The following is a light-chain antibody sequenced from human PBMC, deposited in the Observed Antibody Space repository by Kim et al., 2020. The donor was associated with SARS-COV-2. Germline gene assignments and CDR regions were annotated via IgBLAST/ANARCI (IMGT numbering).Light chain of an antibody. CDR2: EDN. J-gene: IGLJ1*01. CDR1: SGNIASSY. CDR3: LSYDTTNPLYV. Sequence: NFMLTQPHSVSGSPGKTVTISCTRSSGNIASSYVQWYQQRPGSAPTSVIYEDNQRPSGVPDRCSGSIDSSSNSASLTISGLQTEDEADYYCLSYDTTNPLYVFGTGTKVTVL. V-gene: IGLV6-57*04.